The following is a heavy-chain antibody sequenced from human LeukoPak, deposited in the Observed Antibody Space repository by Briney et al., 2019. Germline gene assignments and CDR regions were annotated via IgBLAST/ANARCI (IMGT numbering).Heavy chain of an antibody. V-gene: IGHV1-69*05. J-gene: IGHJ4*02. Sequence: SVKVSCKASGGTFSSYAISWVRQAPGQGLEWMGGIIPIFGTANYAQKFQGRVIMTRDMSTSTVYMELSSLRSEDTAVYFCARYGHSPFFDYWGQGTLVIVSS. D-gene: IGHD4-17*01. CDR1: GGTFSSYA. CDR3: ARYGHSPFFDY. CDR2: IIPIFGTA.